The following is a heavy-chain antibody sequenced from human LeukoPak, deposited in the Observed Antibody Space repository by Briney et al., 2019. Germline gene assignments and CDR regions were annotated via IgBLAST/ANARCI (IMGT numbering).Heavy chain of an antibody. D-gene: IGHD6-13*01. Sequence: GRSLRLSCAASGFTDSSNYMSWVRQAPGKGLEWVSVIYSGGSTYYADSVKGRFTISRDNSKNTLYLQMNSLRAEDTAVYYCAREFLAAAADFYWYFDLWGRGTLVTVSS. CDR3: AREFLAAAADFYWYFDL. V-gene: IGHV3-66*01. J-gene: IGHJ2*01. CDR1: GFTDSSNY. CDR2: IYSGGST.